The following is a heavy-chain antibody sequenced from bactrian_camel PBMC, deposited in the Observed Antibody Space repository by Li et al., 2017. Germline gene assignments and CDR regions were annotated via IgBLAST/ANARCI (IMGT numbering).Heavy chain of an antibody. Sequence: VQLVESGGGSVQAGGSLRLSCVVSGYSSHSHCMGWFRQAPGKEREGVAAIDSGGVTSYIDSVKGRFIISRDNTKNTWYLQMNILKPEDTAMYYCAAVVGCSTAPWLRDPGQRQGPIYWGQGTQVTVSS. CDR1: GYSSHSHC. V-gene: IGHV3S53*01. D-gene: IGHD7*01. CDR2: IDSGGVT. J-gene: IGHJ4*01. CDR3: AAVVGCSTAPWLRDPGQRQGPIY.